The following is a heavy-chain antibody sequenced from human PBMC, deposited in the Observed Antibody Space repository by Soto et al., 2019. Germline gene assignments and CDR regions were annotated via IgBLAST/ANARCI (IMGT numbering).Heavy chain of an antibody. D-gene: IGHD2-15*01. CDR3: AREKVVTNYYYYGMDV. CDR1: GFTFSSYS. CDR2: ISSSSSYI. V-gene: IGHV3-21*01. J-gene: IGHJ6*02. Sequence: LSLTCAASGFTFSSYSMNWVRQAPGKGLEWVSSISSSSSYIYYADSVKGRFTISRDNAKNSLYLQMNSLRAEDTAVYYCAREKVVTNYYYYGMDVWGQGTTVTVSS.